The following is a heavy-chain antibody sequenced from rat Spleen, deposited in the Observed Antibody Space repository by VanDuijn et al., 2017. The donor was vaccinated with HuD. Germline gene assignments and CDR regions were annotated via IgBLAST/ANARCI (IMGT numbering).Heavy chain of an antibody. CDR1: GFTFSNYG. Sequence: EVQLVESGGGLVRPGRSLKLACAASGFTFSNYGMAWVRQAPTKGLEWVTTITYDGSTTYYRDSVKGRFTISRDNVKSTLYLQMDSMRSEDKATYYCARLRWDVMDAWGQGVMVTVSS. CDR3: ARLRWDVMDA. CDR2: ITYDGSTT. D-gene: IGHD1-12*01. J-gene: IGHJ2*01. V-gene: IGHV5-29*01.